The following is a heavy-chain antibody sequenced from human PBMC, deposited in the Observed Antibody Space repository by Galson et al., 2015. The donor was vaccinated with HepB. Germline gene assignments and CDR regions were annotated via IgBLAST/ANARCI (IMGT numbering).Heavy chain of an antibody. CDR3: ARPKRRWTAMVTTDAFDI. CDR1: GFTFDDFD. CDR2: ISWNSGSI. Sequence: SLRLSCAASGFTFDDFDMYWVRQAPGKGLEWVSGISWNSGSIGYADSVKGRFTISRDNAKTSLYLQMNSLRAEDTALYYCARPKRRWTAMVTTDAFDIWGQGTMVTVSS. J-gene: IGHJ3*02. D-gene: IGHD5-18*01. V-gene: IGHV3-9*01.